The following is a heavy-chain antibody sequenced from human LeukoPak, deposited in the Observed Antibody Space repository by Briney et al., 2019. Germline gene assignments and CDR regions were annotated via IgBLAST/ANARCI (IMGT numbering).Heavy chain of an antibody. CDR3: ARDVGGSLDY. D-gene: IGHD1-26*01. CDR2: IKEDESAK. V-gene: IGHV3-7*01. J-gene: IGHJ4*02. CDR1: GFTFRSYW. Sequence: GGSLRLSCAASGFTFRSYWMAWVRQAPAKGLEWVANIKEDESAKHQADSVKGRFTISRDNAQNSVYLQMSSLRGEDTAVYYCARDVGGSLDYWGQGTLVTVSS.